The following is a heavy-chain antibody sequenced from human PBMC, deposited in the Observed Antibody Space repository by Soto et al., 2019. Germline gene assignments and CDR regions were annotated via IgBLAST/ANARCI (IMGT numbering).Heavy chain of an antibody. Sequence: QVQLLESGPGLVKPSQTLSLTCSVSGDSITSAGHFWTWIRQFPGKGLEWIGYIYYSGITNYSPSLKSRVTMSLETPKNQFSLKLIPVTAADTAVYYCASQRDIYSADGVCYRGGFDPWGQGILVTVSS. CDR3: ASQRDIYSADGVCYRGGFDP. V-gene: IGHV4-31*03. J-gene: IGHJ5*02. CDR1: GDSITSAGHF. CDR2: IYYSGIT. D-gene: IGHD2-8*01.